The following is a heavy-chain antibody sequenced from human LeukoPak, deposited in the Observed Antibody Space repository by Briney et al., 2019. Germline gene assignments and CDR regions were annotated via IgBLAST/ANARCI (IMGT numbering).Heavy chain of an antibody. CDR1: GDSVSSNSAA. D-gene: IGHD3-3*01. Sequence: SQTLSLTCAISGDSVSSNSAAWNWIRQSLSRGLEWLGRTYYRSKWYNDYAVSVRGRITINPDTSKNQFSLQLNSVTPEDTAVYYCTRGWSGYIDSWGQGTLVTVSS. CDR3: TRGWSGYIDS. V-gene: IGHV6-1*01. J-gene: IGHJ4*02. CDR2: TYYRSKWYN.